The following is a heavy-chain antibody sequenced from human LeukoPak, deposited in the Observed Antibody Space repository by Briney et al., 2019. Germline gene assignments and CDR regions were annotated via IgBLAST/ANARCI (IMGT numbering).Heavy chain of an antibody. CDR3: ARIERYYASGRPFDY. Sequence: PGMSLRLSCAASGFTFSDYGMHWVRQAPGKGLEWVAVVSCHGNGKYYLDSVKGRFTISRDNAKNSLYLQMNSLRAEDTAVYYCARIERYYASGRPFDYWGQGTLVTVSS. V-gene: IGHV3-30*03. CDR2: VSCHGNGK. CDR1: GFTFSDYG. J-gene: IGHJ4*02. D-gene: IGHD3-10*01.